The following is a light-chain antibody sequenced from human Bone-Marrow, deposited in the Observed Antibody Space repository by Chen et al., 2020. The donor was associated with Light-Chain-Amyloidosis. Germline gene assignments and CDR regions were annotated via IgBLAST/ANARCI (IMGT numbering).Light chain of an antibody. CDR2: EVT. V-gene: IGLV2-14*01. CDR3: SSYTITNTLV. J-gene: IGLJ1*01. CDR1: SSDVGGDNH. Sequence: QSALTQPASVSLSPGQSLTISCTGTSSDVGGDNHVSWYQQHPDKAPKLMIYEVTNRPSWVPDRFSGSKSDNTASLTISGLQTEDEADYFCSSYTITNTLVFGSGTRVTVL.